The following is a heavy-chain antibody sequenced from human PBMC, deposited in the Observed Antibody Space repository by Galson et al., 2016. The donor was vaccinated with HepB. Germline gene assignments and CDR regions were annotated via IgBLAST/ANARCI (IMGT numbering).Heavy chain of an antibody. D-gene: IGHD6-13*01. Sequence: SVKVSCKASGGAFRNHDISWVRLAPGQGLEWMGGIIPVSGKPKYAQKFQGRVTITADESTSTAYMELSSLRSEDTAVYYCASGGAGITAAGDEDYWGQGTLVTVSS. V-gene: IGHV1-69*13. CDR3: ASGGAGITAAGDEDY. J-gene: IGHJ4*02. CDR1: GGAFRNHD. CDR2: IIPVSGKP.